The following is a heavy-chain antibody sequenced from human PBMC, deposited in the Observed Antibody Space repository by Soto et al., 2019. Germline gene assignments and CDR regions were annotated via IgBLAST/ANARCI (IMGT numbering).Heavy chain of an antibody. J-gene: IGHJ3*01. CDR3: ARDPGYVDL. Sequence: PSDTLSLTCTVSGGSVSSGGYYWSWIRQPPGKGLEWIGYIYYNGGTNYNPSLNSRVTMSVDTSKNQFSLKLTSVTTADTAVYYCARDPGYVDLWGQGTMVTVSS. V-gene: IGHV4-61*08. CDR1: GGSVSSGGYY. D-gene: IGHD2-2*01. CDR2: IYYNGGT.